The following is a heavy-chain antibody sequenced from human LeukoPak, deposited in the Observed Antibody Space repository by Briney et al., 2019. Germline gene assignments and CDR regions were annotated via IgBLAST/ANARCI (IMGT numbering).Heavy chain of an antibody. J-gene: IGHJ4*02. CDR3: ARGPRILAAGSYYFDY. CDR1: GFSFKDYY. D-gene: IGHD6-13*01. CDR2: INVNGAAM. Sequence: GGSLRLSCAASGFSFKDYYFSWIRQAPGKGLEWVSFINVNGAAMYYADSVKGRFTISRDNAKNSIYLEMNSLRAEDTAVYYCARGPRILAAGSYYFDYWGQGSLVTVSS. V-gene: IGHV3-11*01.